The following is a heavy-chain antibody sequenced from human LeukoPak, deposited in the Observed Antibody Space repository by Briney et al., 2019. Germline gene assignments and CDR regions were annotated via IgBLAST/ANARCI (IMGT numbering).Heavy chain of an antibody. J-gene: IGHJ4*02. CDR2: INHSGST. V-gene: IGHV4-34*01. Sequence: PSETLSLTCAVYGGSFSGYYWSWIRQPPGKGLEWIGEINHSGSTNYNPSLKSRGTISVDTSKNQFSLKLSSVTAADTAVYYCARGRGSYFDYWGQGTLVTVSS. CDR3: ARGRGSYFDY. CDR1: GGSFSGYY.